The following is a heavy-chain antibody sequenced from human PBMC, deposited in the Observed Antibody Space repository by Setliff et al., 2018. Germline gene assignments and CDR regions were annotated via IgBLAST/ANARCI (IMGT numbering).Heavy chain of an antibody. CDR1: GGSISSSNW. Sequence: SETLSLTCAVSGGSISSSNWWSWVRQPPGKGLEWIGEIYHSGSTNYNPSLKSRVTISVDKSKNQFSLKLSSVTAADTAAYYCARALPLGFRSALIPWGQGTLVTSPQ. CDR2: IYHSGST. V-gene: IGHV4-4*02. J-gene: IGHJ5*02. CDR3: ARALPLGFRSALIP. D-gene: IGHD3-16*02.